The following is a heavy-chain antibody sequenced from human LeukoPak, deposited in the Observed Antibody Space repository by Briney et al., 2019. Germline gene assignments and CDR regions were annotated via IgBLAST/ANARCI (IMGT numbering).Heavy chain of an antibody. Sequence: SETLSLTCTVSGGSISSGDYYWSWLRQPPGKGLEWIGYIYYSGSTYYNPSLKSRVTISVDTSKNQFSLKLSSLTAADTAVYYCARADTAMATGDFWGQGTVVTVSS. CDR2: IYYSGST. CDR1: GGSISSGDYY. J-gene: IGHJ4*02. CDR3: ARADTAMATGDF. V-gene: IGHV4-30-4*08. D-gene: IGHD5-18*01.